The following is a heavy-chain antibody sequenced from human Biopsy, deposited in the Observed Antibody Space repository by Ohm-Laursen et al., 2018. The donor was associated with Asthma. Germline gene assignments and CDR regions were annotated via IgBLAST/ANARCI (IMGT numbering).Heavy chain of an antibody. CDR1: GFAFGNYA. CDR2: ISYDGREK. V-gene: IGHV3-30*03. Sequence: SSLRLSCAASGFAFGNYAMYWVRQAPGKGPEWVALISYDGREKGYVDSVKGRFAISRDNAKNSLYLQMNSLRAEDTAVYYCARTFHFWSPYHAEHYQLWGQGTLVTVSS. CDR3: ARTFHFWSPYHAEHYQL. J-gene: IGHJ1*01. D-gene: IGHD3-3*02.